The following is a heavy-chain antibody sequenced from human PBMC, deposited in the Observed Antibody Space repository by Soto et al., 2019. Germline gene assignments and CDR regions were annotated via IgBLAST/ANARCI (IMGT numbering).Heavy chain of an antibody. J-gene: IGHJ6*02. CDR1: GYTFTSYD. CDR2: MSPNSGAT. CDR3: ARGVDAGVDV. V-gene: IGHV1-8*01. D-gene: IGHD1-1*01. Sequence: QVQLVQSGAEVTKPGASVKVSCKASGYTFTSYDINWVRQATGQGLEWMGWMSPNSGATGYAQKFQGRVTMTRGTSLSTAYMELSILRSEDTAIYYCARGVDAGVDVWGQGSTVTVSS.